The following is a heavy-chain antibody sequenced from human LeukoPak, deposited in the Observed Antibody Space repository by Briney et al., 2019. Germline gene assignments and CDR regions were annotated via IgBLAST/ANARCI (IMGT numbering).Heavy chain of an antibody. J-gene: IGHJ4*02. CDR2: IYSGGST. V-gene: IGHV3-66*01. CDR1: GFTVSSNY. D-gene: IGHD6-6*01. CDR3: ARDFPAARPPY. Sequence: GGSLRLSCAAAGFTVSSNYMSWVRQAPGKGLEWVSVIYSGGSTYYADSVKGRFTISRDNSKNTLYLQMNSLRAEDTAVYYCARDFPAARPPYWGQGTLVTVSS.